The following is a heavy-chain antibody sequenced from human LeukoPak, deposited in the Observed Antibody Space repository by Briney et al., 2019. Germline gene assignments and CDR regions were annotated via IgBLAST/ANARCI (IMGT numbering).Heavy chain of an antibody. Sequence: PGGSLRLSCAASGFTFSNYMMHWVRQAPGKGLVWVSRIKSDGITITYVDSVKGRFTISRDNAKNTLYLQMNSLRAEDTAVYYCLRDLNWSLDQWGQGTLVTVSS. D-gene: IGHD1-20*01. J-gene: IGHJ4*02. CDR2: IKSDGITI. CDR3: LRDLNWSLDQ. CDR1: GFTFSNYM. V-gene: IGHV3-74*01.